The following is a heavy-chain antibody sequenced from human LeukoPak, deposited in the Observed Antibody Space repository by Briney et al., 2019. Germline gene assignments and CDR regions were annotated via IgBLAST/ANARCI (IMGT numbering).Heavy chain of an antibody. Sequence: GGSLRLSCEASGFSFSEYWMSWVRQATGKGLEWVASTNPDGNGKYYMDSVKGRFTISRDNAKESVYLQMNRQRAEDTAVYYCARGHWQLEVWGQGTTVTVSS. CDR1: GFSFSEYW. CDR2: TNPDGNGK. V-gene: IGHV3-7*01. CDR3: ARGHWQLEV. D-gene: IGHD1-1*01. J-gene: IGHJ6*02.